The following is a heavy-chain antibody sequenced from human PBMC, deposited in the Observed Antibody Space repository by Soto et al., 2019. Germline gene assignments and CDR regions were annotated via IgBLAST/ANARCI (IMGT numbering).Heavy chain of an antibody. V-gene: IGHV3-23*01. CDR1: GFTFSSYA. CDR2: ISGSGGDT. J-gene: IGHJ4*02. Sequence: GGSLRLSCAASGFTFSSYAMNWVRQAPGKGLEWVSAISGSGGDTYYADSVKGRFTISRDNSKNTLYLQMNSLRAEDTAVYYCAKDFDGSWYYFDYWGKGTWSPSPQ. D-gene: IGHD6-13*01. CDR3: AKDFDGSWYYFDY.